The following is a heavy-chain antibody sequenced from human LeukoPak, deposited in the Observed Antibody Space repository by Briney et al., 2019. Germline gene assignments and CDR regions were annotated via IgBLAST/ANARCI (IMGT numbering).Heavy chain of an antibody. V-gene: IGHV3-48*01. CDR3: ARESITGDRDFDY. D-gene: IGHD7-27*01. CDR1: GFTFSGYS. J-gene: IGHJ4*02. CDR2: ISSGSRTI. Sequence: GGSLRLSCAASGFTFSGYSMNWVRQAPGRGLEWLSYISSGSRTIFYEDSVKVRFIISRGNAKNSLYLLMNSPRADDTAVYYCARESITGDRDFDYWGQGTLITVSS.